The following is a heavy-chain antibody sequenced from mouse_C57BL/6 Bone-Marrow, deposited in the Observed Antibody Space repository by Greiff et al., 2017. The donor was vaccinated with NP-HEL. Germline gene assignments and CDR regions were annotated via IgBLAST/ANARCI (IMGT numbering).Heavy chain of an antibody. D-gene: IGHD1-1*01. CDR2: INYDGSST. Sequence: EVHLVESEGGLVQPGSSMKLSCTASGFTFSDYYMAWVRQVPDKGLEWVANINYDGSSTYYLDSLKSRFIISRDNAKNILYLQMSSLKSEDTATYYCARGSITTVVAPYFDYWGQGTTLTVSS. CDR3: ARGSITTVVAPYFDY. J-gene: IGHJ2*01. V-gene: IGHV5-16*01. CDR1: GFTFSDYY.